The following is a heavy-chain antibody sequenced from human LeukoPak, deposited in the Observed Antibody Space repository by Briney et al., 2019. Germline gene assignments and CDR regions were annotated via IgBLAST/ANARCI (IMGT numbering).Heavy chain of an antibody. D-gene: IGHD3-22*01. CDR3: ARDRHTMIVRYYSDY. CDR1: GFTFSSYS. J-gene: IGHJ4*02. Sequence: KPGGSLRLSCAASGFTFSSYSMNWVRQAPGKGLEWVSSISSSSSSYIYYADSVKGRFTISRDNAKNSLYLQMNSLRAEDTAVYYCARDRHTMIVRYYSDYWGQGTLVTVSS. CDR2: ISSSSSSYI. V-gene: IGHV3-21*01.